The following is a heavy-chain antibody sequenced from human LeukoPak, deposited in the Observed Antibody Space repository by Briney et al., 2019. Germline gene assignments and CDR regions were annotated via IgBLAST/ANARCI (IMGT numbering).Heavy chain of an antibody. CDR1: GFTFSSYS. CDR2: ISTGSSYI. V-gene: IGHV3-21*01. J-gene: IGHJ4*02. CDR3: ARQKWELPHYFDY. Sequence: GGSLRLSCAASGFTFSSYSINWVRQAPGKGLEWVSSISTGSSYIYYADSVKGRFTISRDNAKNSLYLQMNSLRAEDTAVYYCARQKWELPHYFDYWGQGTLVTVSS. D-gene: IGHD1-26*01.